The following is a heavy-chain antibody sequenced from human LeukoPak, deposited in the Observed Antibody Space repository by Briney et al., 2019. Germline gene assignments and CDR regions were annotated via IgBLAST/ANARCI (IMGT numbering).Heavy chain of an antibody. CDR2: ISYDGSNK. D-gene: IGHD4-17*01. CDR1: GFTFSSYA. CDR3: AREQTDDGDPKAAFDI. Sequence: GGSLRLSCAASGFTFSSYAMHWVRQAPGKGLEWVAVISYDGSNKYYADSVKGRFTISRDNSKNTLYLQMTSLRAEDTAVYYCAREQTDDGDPKAAFDIWGQGTMVTVSS. J-gene: IGHJ3*02. V-gene: IGHV3-30-3*01.